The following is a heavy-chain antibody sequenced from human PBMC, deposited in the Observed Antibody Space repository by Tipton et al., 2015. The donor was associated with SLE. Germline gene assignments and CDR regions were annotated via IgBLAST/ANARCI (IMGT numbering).Heavy chain of an antibody. CDR2: IYSRGST. D-gene: IGHD6-19*01. J-gene: IGHJ4*02. V-gene: IGHV4-38-2*01. CDR1: GYSITSGYY. CDR3: ARLYTGYSSGYFGEVDN. Sequence: LRLSCVVSGYSITSGYYWGWIRQPPGKGLEWIGRIYSRGSTNYNPSLMSRVTISVDTSKNQFSLSLYSVTVEDTAVYYCARLYTGYSSGYFGEVDNWGQGTLVTVSS.